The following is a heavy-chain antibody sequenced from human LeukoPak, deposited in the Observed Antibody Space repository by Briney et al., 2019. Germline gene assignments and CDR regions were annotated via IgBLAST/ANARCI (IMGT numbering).Heavy chain of an antibody. CDR1: GYTFRSYW. CDR2: IKQDGSEK. CDR3: AREYFDFWSGYRYYFDF. Sequence: GGSLRLSCAASGYTFRSYWMSWVRQAPGKGLEWVANIKQDGSEKYYVDSVKGRFTISRDNAKNSLYLQMNSLRAEDTAVYYCAREYFDFWSGYRYYFDFWGQGTLVTVSS. J-gene: IGHJ4*02. D-gene: IGHD3-3*01. V-gene: IGHV3-7*01.